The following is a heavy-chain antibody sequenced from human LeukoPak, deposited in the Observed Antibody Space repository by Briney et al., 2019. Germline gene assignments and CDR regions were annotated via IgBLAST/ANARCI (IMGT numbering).Heavy chain of an antibody. Sequence: SETLSLTCTVSGGSISSGDYYWSWIRQPPGKGLEWIGYIYYSGSTYYNPSLKSRLTISLDTSKNQFSLRLSSVTAADTAVYYCARDRYGQRIFDYWGQGTLSPSPQ. D-gene: IGHD3-16*02. CDR1: GGSISSGDYY. CDR2: IYYSGST. V-gene: IGHV4-30-4*01. CDR3: ARDRYGQRIFDY. J-gene: IGHJ4*02.